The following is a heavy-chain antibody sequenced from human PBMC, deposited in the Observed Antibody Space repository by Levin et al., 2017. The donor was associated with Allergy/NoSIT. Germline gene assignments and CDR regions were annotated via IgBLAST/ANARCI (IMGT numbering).Heavy chain of an antibody. CDR2: ISSDGRTI. Sequence: SGGSLRLSCAASGFTFSDYYMSWIRQAPGKGLEWVSYISSDGRTIYYADSVKGRFTISRDNARKSFFLQMNSLRAEETAIYYCARGGYGYNLFDYWGQGTLVTVSS. V-gene: IGHV3-11*01. D-gene: IGHD5-18*01. J-gene: IGHJ4*02. CDR3: ARGGYGYNLFDY. CDR1: GFTFSDYY.